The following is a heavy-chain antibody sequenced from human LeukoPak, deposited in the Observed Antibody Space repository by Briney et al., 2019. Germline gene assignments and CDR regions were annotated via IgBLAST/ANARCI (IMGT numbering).Heavy chain of an antibody. CDR3: ARVSYDFWSGYYGGFDY. V-gene: IGHV1-18*01. CDR2: ISAYNGNT. J-gene: IGHJ4*02. CDR1: GYTFTSYG. Sequence: GASVKVSCKASGYTFTSYGISWVRQAPGQGLEWMGWISAYNGNTNYAQKLQGRVTMTTDTSTSTAYMELRSLRSDDTAVYYCARVSYDFWSGYYGGFDYWGQGTLVTVSS. D-gene: IGHD3-3*01.